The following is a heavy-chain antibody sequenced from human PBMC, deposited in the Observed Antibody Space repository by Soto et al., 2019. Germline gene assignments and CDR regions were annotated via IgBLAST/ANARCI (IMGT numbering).Heavy chain of an antibody. Sequence: GESLKISCKGSGYSFTSYWIGWVRQMPGKGLEWMGIIYPGDSDTRYSPSFQGQVTISADKSISTAYLQWSSLKASDTAMYYCAGGGVRGVITRXRDYYXMDVWGQGTTVTVSS. D-gene: IGHD3-10*01. V-gene: IGHV5-51*01. CDR2: IYPGDSDT. J-gene: IGHJ6*02. CDR1: GYSFTSYW. CDR3: AGGGVRGVITRXRDYYXMDV.